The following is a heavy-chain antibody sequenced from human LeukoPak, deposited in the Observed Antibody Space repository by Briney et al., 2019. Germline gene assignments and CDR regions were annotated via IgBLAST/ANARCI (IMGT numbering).Heavy chain of an antibody. J-gene: IGHJ4*02. CDR2: ISGDGGST. D-gene: IGHD2-2*01. CDR3: AKGAIPAYCSSTSCYGEFDY. V-gene: IGHV3-43*02. Sequence: GGSLRLSCAASGFTFDDYAMHWVRQAPGKGLEWVSLISGDGGSTYYADSVKGRFTISRDNSKNSLYLQMNSLRTEDTALYYCAKGAIPAYCSSTSCYGEFDYWGQGTLVTVSS. CDR1: GFTFDDYA.